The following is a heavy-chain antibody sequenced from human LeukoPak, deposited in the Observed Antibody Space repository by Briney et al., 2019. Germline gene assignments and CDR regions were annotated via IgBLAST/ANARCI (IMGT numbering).Heavy chain of an antibody. D-gene: IGHD3-10*01. CDR3: ARVAVRGPYYYYYYYMDV. CDR1: GFTFSSYW. CDR2: IKQDGSEK. Sequence: QSGGSLRLSCAASGFTFSSYWMSWVRQAPGKGLEWVANIKQDGSEKYYVDSVKGRFTISRDNAKNSLYLQMNSLRAEDTAVYYCARVAVRGPYYYYYYYMDVWGKGTTVTISS. V-gene: IGHV3-7*01. J-gene: IGHJ6*03.